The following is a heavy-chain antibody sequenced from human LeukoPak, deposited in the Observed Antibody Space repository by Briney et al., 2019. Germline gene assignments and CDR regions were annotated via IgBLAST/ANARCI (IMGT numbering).Heavy chain of an antibody. CDR2: IIPILGIA. V-gene: IGHV1-69*04. CDR3: ARAPQDYVWGSQPNYYFDY. D-gene: IGHD3-16*01. CDR1: GGTFSSYA. Sequence: GASVKVSCKASGGTFSSYAISWVRQAPGQGLEWMGRIIPILGIANYAQKFQGRVTITADKSTSTAYMELSSLRSEDTAVYYCARAPQDYVWGSQPNYYFDYWGQGTLVTVSS. J-gene: IGHJ4*02.